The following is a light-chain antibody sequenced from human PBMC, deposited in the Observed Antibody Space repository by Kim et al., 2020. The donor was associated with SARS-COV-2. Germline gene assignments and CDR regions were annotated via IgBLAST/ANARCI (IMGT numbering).Light chain of an antibody. J-gene: IGLJ2*01. CDR1: SLRSYY. V-gene: IGLV3-19*01. CDR3: NSRDSSGNLVV. CDR2: GKN. Sequence: SSELTQDPAVSVALGQTVRITCQGDSLRSYYASWYQQKPGQAPVLVIYGKNNRPSGIIDRFSGSSSGNTASLTITGAQAEDEADYYCNSRDSSGNLVVFG.